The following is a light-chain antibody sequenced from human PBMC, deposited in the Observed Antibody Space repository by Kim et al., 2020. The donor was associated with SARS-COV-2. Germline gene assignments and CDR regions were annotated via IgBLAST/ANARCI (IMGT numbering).Light chain of an antibody. Sequence: SSSVVDRVTITCLASQGIISYLSWYQQKPGKAPKLLIYAASTLQSGVPSRFSVSGSVTDFTLTISSLQPEDFATYFCQQLNSYPYTFGQGTKLDIK. CDR1: QGIISY. CDR2: AAS. V-gene: IGKV1-9*01. J-gene: IGKJ2*01. CDR3: QQLNSYPYT.